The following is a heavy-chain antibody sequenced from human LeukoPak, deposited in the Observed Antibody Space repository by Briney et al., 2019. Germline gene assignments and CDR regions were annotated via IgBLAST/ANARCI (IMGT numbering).Heavy chain of an antibody. CDR2: ISWNSGSI. Sequence: PGGSLRLSCAASGFTFDDYAMHWVRHAPGKGLEWVSGISWNSGSIGYADSVKGRFTISRDNAKNSLYLQMNSLRAEDTALYYCAKAPGRGVITRGGVWFDPWGQGTLVTVSS. CDR1: GFTFDDYA. V-gene: IGHV3-9*01. J-gene: IGHJ5*02. CDR3: AKAPGRGVITRGGVWFDP. D-gene: IGHD2-8*02.